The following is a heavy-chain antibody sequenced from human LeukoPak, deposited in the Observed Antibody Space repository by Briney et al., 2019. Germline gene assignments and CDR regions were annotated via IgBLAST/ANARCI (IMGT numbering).Heavy chain of an antibody. D-gene: IGHD1-1*01. CDR3: ARLTGTTGFDY. V-gene: IGHV3-7*01. CDR1: GFPFSSYG. CDR2: IKQDGSDK. J-gene: IGHJ4*02. Sequence: GGSLRLSCAASGFPFSSYGMSWFRQAPGKGLEGLANIKQDGSDKYYVDSVKGRFTISRDNAKNSLYLQLNSLRADDTAVYYCARLTGTTGFDYWGQGTLVTVSS.